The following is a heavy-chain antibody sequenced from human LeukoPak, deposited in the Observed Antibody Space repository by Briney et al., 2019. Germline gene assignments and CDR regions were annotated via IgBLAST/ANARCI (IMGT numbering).Heavy chain of an antibody. Sequence: GASVKVSCKASGYIPTGYYIYWVRQAPGQGLEWMGWINPNSGGINYAQKFQGRVTVTRDTSISTVYMELSRLRSDDTAVYFCARHLLRGDGYNPFGYWGQGTLVTVSS. D-gene: IGHD5-24*01. V-gene: IGHV1-2*02. CDR1: GYIPTGYY. CDR2: INPNSGGI. CDR3: ARHLLRGDGYNPFGY. J-gene: IGHJ4*02.